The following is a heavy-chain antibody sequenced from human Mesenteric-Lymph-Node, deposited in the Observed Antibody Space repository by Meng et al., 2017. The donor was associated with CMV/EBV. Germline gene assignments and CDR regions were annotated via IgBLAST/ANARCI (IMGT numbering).Heavy chain of an antibody. D-gene: IGHD6-25*01. CDR2: SYYTGST. CDR3: ARSPPWTSIAAATRFDP. J-gene: IGHJ5*02. V-gene: IGHV4-39*07. Sequence: SLSGISYYWGWIRQPPWKGLEWIGSSYYTGSTYYNPSLKNRATISLDRPMNQFSLKLKSVTAADAAVYYCARSPPWTSIAAATRFDPWGQGILVTVSS. CDR1: SLSGISYY.